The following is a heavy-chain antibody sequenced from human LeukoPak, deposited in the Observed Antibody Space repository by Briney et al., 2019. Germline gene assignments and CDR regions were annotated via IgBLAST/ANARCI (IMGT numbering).Heavy chain of an antibody. J-gene: IGHJ6*02. V-gene: IGHV1-24*01. CDR3: ATGTPGDMGALGV. CDR2: SDLEDAVT. D-gene: IGHD2-2*01. CDR1: VNSLSDLS. Sequence: AAVKVSSKVSVNSLSDLSIHWVRQAPGNGLEWMGGSDLEDAVTVYAEKYQDRITLTEDTSTDTAYMELSSLRSEDTAVYYRATGTPGDMGALGVWGQGTTVTVAS.